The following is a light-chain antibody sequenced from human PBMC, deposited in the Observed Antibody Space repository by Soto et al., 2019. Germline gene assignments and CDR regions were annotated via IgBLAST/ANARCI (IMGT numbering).Light chain of an antibody. J-gene: IGKJ5*01. CDR3: QQYYGRPIT. CDR2: STS. Sequence: DIVMTQSPDSLAVSLGERATIDCKSSQSLLSSADNKNYLAWFRQKPGQPPKLLIHSTSTRESGVPDRIAGSGSGTDFTLTISSLQAEDVAVYYCQQYYGRPITFGQGTRLEIK. V-gene: IGKV4-1*01. CDR1: QSLLSSADNKNY.